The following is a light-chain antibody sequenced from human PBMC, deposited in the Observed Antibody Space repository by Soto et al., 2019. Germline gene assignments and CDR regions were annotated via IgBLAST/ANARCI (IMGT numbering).Light chain of an antibody. CDR2: KAS. V-gene: IGKV1-5*03. CDR1: ESIDSW. CDR3: QQYNSYRA. J-gene: IGKJ1*01. Sequence: DIQMTKSPSTLSASVGDRVAITCRASESIDSWLAWHQQKPGRAPKLLISKASSLESGVPSRFSGSGSGTEITLTISSLQADDFATYYYQQYNSYRAFGQGTKVDIK.